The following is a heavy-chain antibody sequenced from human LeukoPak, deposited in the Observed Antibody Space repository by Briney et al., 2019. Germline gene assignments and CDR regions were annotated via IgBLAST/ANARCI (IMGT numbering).Heavy chain of an antibody. CDR3: ARDNIVVVAATKAYYFDY. V-gene: IGHV4-39*07. D-gene: IGHD2-15*01. J-gene: IGHJ4*02. CDR1: GGSISSGSYY. CDR2: IYHSGST. Sequence: SETLSLTCTVSGGSISSGSYYWSWIRQPPGKGLEWIGSIYHSGSTYYNPSLKSRVTISVDTSKNQFSLKLSSVTAADTAVYYCARDNIVVVAATKAYYFDYWGQGTLVTVSS.